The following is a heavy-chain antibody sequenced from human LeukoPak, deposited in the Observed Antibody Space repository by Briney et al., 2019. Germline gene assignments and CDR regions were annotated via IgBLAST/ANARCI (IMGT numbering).Heavy chain of an antibody. V-gene: IGHV1-69*04. CDR1: GGTFSSYA. J-gene: IGHJ5*02. CDR2: IIPILGIA. Sequence: ASVKVSCKASGGTFSSYAISWVRQAPGQGLEWMGRIIPILGIANYAQKFQGRVTITADKSTSTAYMELSSLRSEDTAVYYCAAHPHDYSDYWSPWGQGTLATVSS. CDR3: AAHPHDYSDYWSP. D-gene: IGHD4-11*01.